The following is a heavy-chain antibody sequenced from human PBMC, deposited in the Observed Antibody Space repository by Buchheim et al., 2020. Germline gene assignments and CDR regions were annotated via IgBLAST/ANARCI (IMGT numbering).Heavy chain of an antibody. CDR3: DKIWSGYSGADY. CDR2: IDAGGNS. Sequence: DVQLLQSGGGLVQPGGSLRLSCAASGFTMSSDGMSWVRQAPGKGLEWVATIDAGGNSFHADSVKGRVTISRDDSKNPLYLQMNNLRAEDTAVYYCDKIWSGYSGADYWGQGTL. V-gene: IGHV3-23*01. J-gene: IGHJ4*02. D-gene: IGHD3-3*01. CDR1: GFTMSSDG.